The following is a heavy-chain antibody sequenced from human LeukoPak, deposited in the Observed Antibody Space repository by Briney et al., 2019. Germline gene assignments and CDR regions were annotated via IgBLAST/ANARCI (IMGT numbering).Heavy chain of an antibody. CDR2: INHSGST. J-gene: IGHJ4*02. V-gene: IGHV4-34*01. CDR3: ARRHNVGFDY. Sequence: PSETLSLTCAVYGGSFSGYYWSWIRQPPGKGLEGIGEINHSGSTNYNPSLKSRVTISVDTSKNQFSLKLSSVTAADTAVYYCARRHNVGFDYWGQGTLVTVSS. CDR1: GGSFSGYY. D-gene: IGHD1-14*01.